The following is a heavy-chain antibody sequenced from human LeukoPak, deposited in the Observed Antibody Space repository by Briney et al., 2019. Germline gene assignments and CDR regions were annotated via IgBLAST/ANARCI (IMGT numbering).Heavy chain of an antibody. J-gene: IGHJ5*02. Sequence: GASVNVCCNASGYTFTGYYMNRVRQAPGQGLGWMGWINPNSGGTNYAQKFQGRVTLTRDTSISTAYLELSRRRSGYTAVYYSARDPGMSRHGLLSWCRPWGRGTRVSVST. V-gene: IGHV1-2*02. D-gene: IGHD6-13*01. CDR3: ARDPGMSRHGLLSWCRP. CDR1: GYTFTGYY. CDR2: INPNSGGT.